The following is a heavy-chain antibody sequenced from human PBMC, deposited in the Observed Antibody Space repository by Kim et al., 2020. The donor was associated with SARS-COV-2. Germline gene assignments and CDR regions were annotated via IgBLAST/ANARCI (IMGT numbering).Heavy chain of an antibody. V-gene: IGHV1-3*01. Sequence: ASVKVSCKASGNSFTRSAIHWVRQAPGQRLEWMGRIFAFNGETTYTPKLQGRVTITRDTSASTANMDLSRLTSEDTAVYFCAMQWLVQGDYFNGLDVWGRGTTVTVSS. J-gene: IGHJ6*02. CDR1: GNSFTRSA. CDR2: IFAFNGET. D-gene: IGHD6-19*01. CDR3: AMQWLVQGDYFNGLDV.